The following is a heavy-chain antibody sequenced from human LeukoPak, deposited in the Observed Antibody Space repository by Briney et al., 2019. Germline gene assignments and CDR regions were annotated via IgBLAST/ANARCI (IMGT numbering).Heavy chain of an antibody. J-gene: IGHJ4*02. V-gene: IGHV4-39*07. D-gene: IGHD3-22*01. CDR3: ASQYYYDRSVLHIDY. CDR1: GGSISSSSYY. CDR2: IYYSGTT. Sequence: ETLSLTCAVSGGSISSSSYYWGWIRQPPGKGLEWIGNIYYSGTTFYNPSLKSRVTISVDTSKNQFSLNLSSMTAADTAVYYCASQYYYDRSVLHIDYWGQGTLVTVSS.